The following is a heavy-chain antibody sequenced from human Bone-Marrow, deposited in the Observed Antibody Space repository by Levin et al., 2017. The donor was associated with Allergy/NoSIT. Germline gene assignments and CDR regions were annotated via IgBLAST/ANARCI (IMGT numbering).Heavy chain of an antibody. Sequence: QAGGSLRLSCVASAFTFNNYAMSWVRQAPGKGLQWVSALSASGGTTYYADSVKGRFTISRDNSKNTLYLQMNTLRAEDTAVYYCARFYYDTTGYPSDAFDIWGQGTMVTVSS. D-gene: IGHD3-22*01. CDR2: LSASGGTT. J-gene: IGHJ3*02. CDR3: ARFYYDTTGYPSDAFDI. V-gene: IGHV3-23*01. CDR1: AFTFNNYA.